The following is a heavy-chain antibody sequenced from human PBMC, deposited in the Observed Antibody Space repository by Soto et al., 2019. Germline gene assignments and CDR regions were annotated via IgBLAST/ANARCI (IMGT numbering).Heavy chain of an antibody. CDR3: ARDPANCSGGSCHLDY. Sequence: GGSLRLSCAASGFTFSSYWMHWVRQAPGKGLVWVSRINSDGSSTSYADSVKGRFTISRDNAKNTRYLQMNSLRAEDTAVYYCARDPANCSGGSCHLDYWGQGTLVTVSS. J-gene: IGHJ4*02. CDR1: GFTFSSYW. D-gene: IGHD2-15*01. CDR2: INSDGSST. V-gene: IGHV3-74*01.